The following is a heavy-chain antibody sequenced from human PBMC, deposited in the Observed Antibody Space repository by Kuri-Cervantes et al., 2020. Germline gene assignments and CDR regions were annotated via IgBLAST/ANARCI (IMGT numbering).Heavy chain of an antibody. V-gene: IGHV1-18*01. CDR1: GYTFTSYG. CDR2: ISAYNGDT. Sequence: ASVKVSCKASGYTFTSYGISWVRQAPGQGLEWMGWISAYNGDTNYAQKLQGRVTMTTDTSTSTAYMELRSLRSDDTAVYYCARARHEQPAQGMATIIGFDYWGQGTLVTVSS. CDR3: ARARHEQPAQGMATIIGFDY. D-gene: IGHD5-24*01. J-gene: IGHJ4*02.